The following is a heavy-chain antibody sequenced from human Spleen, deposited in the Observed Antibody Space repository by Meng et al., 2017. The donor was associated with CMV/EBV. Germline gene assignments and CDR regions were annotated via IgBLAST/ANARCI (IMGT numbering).Heavy chain of an antibody. Sequence: ASVKVSCKASGYTFTGYYMHWVRQAPGQGLEWMGWINPNSGGTNYAQKFQARVTMTRDTSISTPYMELNRLRSDDTAVYYCARGGLIAVAGHDYWGQGTLVTVSS. J-gene: IGHJ4*02. V-gene: IGHV1-2*02. CDR1: GYTFTGYY. D-gene: IGHD6-19*01. CDR3: ARGGLIAVAGHDY. CDR2: INPNSGGT.